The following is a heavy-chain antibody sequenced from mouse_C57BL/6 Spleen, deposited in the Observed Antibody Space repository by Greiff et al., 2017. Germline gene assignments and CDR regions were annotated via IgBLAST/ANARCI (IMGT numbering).Heavy chain of an antibody. D-gene: IGHD1-1*01. J-gene: IGHJ2*01. V-gene: IGHV1-55*01. CDR1: GYTFTSYW. Sequence: QVQLKQPGAELVKPGASVKMSCKASGYTFTSYWITWVKQRPGQGLEWIGDIYPGSGSTNYNEKFKSKATLTVDTSSSKAYMQLSSLTSEDSAVYYCARWGTVLYSFDYWRQGTTLPVSS. CDR3: ARWGTVLYSFDY. CDR2: IYPGSGST.